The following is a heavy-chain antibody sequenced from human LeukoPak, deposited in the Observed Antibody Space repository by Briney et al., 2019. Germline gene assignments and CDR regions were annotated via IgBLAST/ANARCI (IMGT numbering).Heavy chain of an antibody. J-gene: IGHJ4*02. V-gene: IGHV1-18*01. CDR2: ISTHNGYT. CDR1: GYTFTSFG. D-gene: IGHD6-19*01. Sequence: GASVKVSCKTSGYTFTSFGLSWVRQAPGQGLEWMGWISTHNGYTIYAQKLQGRVTMTTDTSTSTAYMELRSLRSDDTAVYYCARNYTSGGIDYWRQGTLVIVSS. CDR3: ARNYTSGGIDY.